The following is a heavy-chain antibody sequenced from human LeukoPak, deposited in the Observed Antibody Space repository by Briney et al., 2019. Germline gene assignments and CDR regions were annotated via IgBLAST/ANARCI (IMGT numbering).Heavy chain of an antibody. CDR2: IYYSGST. Sequence: SETLSLTCTFSGGSISSSSYYWGWIRQPPGKGLEWIGRIYYSGSTYYNPSLKSRVTISVDTSKNQFSRKLSSVTAADTAVYYCARGSQDLGYCSGGSCYAGDYYFDYWGQGTLVTVSS. J-gene: IGHJ4*02. D-gene: IGHD2-15*01. CDR3: ARGSQDLGYCSGGSCYAGDYYFDY. CDR1: GGSISSSSYY. V-gene: IGHV4-39*07.